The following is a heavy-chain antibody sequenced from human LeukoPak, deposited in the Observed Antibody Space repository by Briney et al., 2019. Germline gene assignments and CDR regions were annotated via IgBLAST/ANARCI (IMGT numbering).Heavy chain of an antibody. J-gene: IGHJ5*02. CDR3: ARTGIAARPTVWFDP. Sequence: PGGSLRLSCAASGFTLSSYWMHWVRQAPGKGLVWVSFINSDGSSTNYADSVKGRFSISRDNAKNTLYLQMNSLRAEDTAVYYCARTGIAARPTVWFDPWGQGTLVTVSS. CDR2: INSDGSST. D-gene: IGHD6-6*01. CDR1: GFTLSSYW. V-gene: IGHV3-74*01.